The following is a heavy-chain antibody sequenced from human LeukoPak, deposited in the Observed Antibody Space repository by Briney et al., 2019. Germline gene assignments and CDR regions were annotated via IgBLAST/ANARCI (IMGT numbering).Heavy chain of an antibody. V-gene: IGHV4-39*07. CDR3: ARAGGSYHRDDFDY. Sequence: SETLSLACTVAAASINISSYGWGWLRQPPGKGLEWFGSIYYSGSTYYTPFLKSRVTISVDTSKNQFSLKLSSVTAADTAVYYCARAGGSYHRDDFDYWGQGTLVTVSS. CDR2: IYYSGST. D-gene: IGHD1-26*01. J-gene: IGHJ4*02. CDR1: AASINISSYG.